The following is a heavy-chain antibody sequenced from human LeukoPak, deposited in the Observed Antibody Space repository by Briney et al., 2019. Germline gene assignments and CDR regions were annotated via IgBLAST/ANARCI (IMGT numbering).Heavy chain of an antibody. Sequence: ASVKVSCKASGGTFSSYAISWVRQAPGQGLEWMGWISAYNGNTNYAQKLQGRVTMTTDTSTSTAYMELRSLRSDDTAVYYCARKGPGYSSSWSLYYYYYGMDVWGQGTTVTVSS. CDR2: ISAYNGNT. J-gene: IGHJ6*02. CDR3: ARKGPGYSSSWSLYYYYYGMDV. V-gene: IGHV1-18*01. CDR1: GGTFSSYA. D-gene: IGHD6-13*01.